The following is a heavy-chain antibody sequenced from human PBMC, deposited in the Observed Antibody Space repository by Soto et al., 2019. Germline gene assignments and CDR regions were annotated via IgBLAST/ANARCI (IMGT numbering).Heavy chain of an antibody. CDR2: IFPGDSDT. J-gene: IGHJ4*02. CDR3: ARRFAAHPCFDY. D-gene: IGHD6-6*01. CDR1: GYIFANDW. V-gene: IGHV5-51*01. Sequence: PGESLKISCKGSGYIFANDWIAWVRQMPGKGLEWMGMIFPGDSDTRYSPSFQGQVTISADKSINTAYLQWSSLKASDTAIYYCARRFAAHPCFDYWGQGALVTVSS.